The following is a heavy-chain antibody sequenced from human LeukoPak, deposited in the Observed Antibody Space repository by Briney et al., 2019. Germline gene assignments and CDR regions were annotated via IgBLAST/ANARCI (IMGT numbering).Heavy chain of an antibody. CDR3: ARASNDYYYYYMDV. V-gene: IGHV4-61*02. D-gene: IGHD4-11*01. Sequence: SETLSLTCTVSGGSISSGSYYWSWIRQPAGKGLEWIGRIYTSGSTNYNPSLKSRVTISVDTSKNQFSLKLSSVTAADTAVYYCARASNDYYYYYMDVWGKGTTVTVSS. CDR2: IYTSGST. CDR1: GGSISSGSYY. J-gene: IGHJ6*03.